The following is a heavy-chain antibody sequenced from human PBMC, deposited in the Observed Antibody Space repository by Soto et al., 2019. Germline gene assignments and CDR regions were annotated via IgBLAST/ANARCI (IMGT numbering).Heavy chain of an antibody. Sequence: TSETLSLTCSVSGGSVISGNHFWNWIRQPPGRGLEWLGYMYYTGVTNYNPSLKTRVSMSVDTSKNQFSLKLTSLTAAEKAVYYCARGGEAIGYYGLDVWGQGNTVTVSS. V-gene: IGHV4-61*01. D-gene: IGHD3-10*01. J-gene: IGHJ6*02. CDR1: GGSVISGNHF. CDR2: MYYTGVT. CDR3: ARGGEAIGYYGLDV.